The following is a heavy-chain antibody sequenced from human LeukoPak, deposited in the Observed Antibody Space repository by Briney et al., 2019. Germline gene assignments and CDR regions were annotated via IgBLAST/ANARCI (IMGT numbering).Heavy chain of an antibody. Sequence: SETLSLTCAVYGGSFSGYYWSWIRQPPGKGLEWIGEINHSGSTNYNPSLKSRVTISVDTSKNQFSLKLSSVTAADTAVYYCATYSSINAREFQHWGQGTLVTVSS. J-gene: IGHJ1*01. CDR3: ATYSSINAREFQH. V-gene: IGHV4-34*01. CDR2: INHSGST. D-gene: IGHD4-11*01. CDR1: GGSFSGYY.